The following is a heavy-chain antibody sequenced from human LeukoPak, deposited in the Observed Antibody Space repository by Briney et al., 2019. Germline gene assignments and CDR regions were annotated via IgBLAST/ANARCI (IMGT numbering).Heavy chain of an antibody. V-gene: IGHV3-33*08. CDR3: ARNYYGSGSSLTGY. D-gene: IGHD3-10*01. J-gene: IGHJ4*02. CDR2: IWYDGSNK. Sequence: GGSLRLSCAASGFTFSSYSVNWVRQAPGKGLEWVAVIWYDGSNKYYADSVKGRFTISRDNSKNTLYLQMNSLRAEDTAVYYCARNYYGSGSSLTGYWGQGTLVTVSS. CDR1: GFTFSSYS.